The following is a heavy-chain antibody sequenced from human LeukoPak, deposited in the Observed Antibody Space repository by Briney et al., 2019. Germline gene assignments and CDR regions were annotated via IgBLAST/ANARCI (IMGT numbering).Heavy chain of an antibody. Sequence: ASVKVSCKVSGYTLTELAIHWVRQPPGKGLEWMGGFHPEDGDTIYAESFQARVPMTEDTPTDTANIELSNLTYGGAPVYECTTENNYVDVFDIWGQGTMVTVSS. J-gene: IGHJ3*02. CDR3: TTENNYVDVFDI. D-gene: IGHD3-10*02. CDR1: GYTLTELA. V-gene: IGHV1-24*01. CDR2: FHPEDGDT.